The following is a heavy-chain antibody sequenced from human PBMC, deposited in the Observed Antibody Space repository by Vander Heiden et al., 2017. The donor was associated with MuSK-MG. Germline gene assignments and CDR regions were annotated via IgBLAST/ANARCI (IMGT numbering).Heavy chain of an antibody. Sequence: QVQLVQSGAEVKKPGSSVKVSCKASGGTFSSYAISWVRQAPGQGLEWMGGSIPIFGTANYAQKFQGRVKITADEATSTAYMELSSLRSEDTAVYYCARDSKLGLITMVRGVTDYYYYGMDVWGQGTTVTVSS. CDR2: SIPIFGTA. CDR1: GGTFSSYA. CDR3: ARDSKLGLITMVRGVTDYYYYGMDV. V-gene: IGHV1-69*12. J-gene: IGHJ6*02. D-gene: IGHD3-10*01.